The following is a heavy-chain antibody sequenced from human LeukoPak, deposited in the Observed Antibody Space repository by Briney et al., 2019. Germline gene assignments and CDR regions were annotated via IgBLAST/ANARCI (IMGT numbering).Heavy chain of an antibody. V-gene: IGHV1-24*01. CDR2: FDPEDGET. J-gene: IGHJ4*02. CDR3: ARGAFIVGAPIGHFDY. D-gene: IGHD1-26*01. CDR1: GYTLTELS. Sequence: ASVKVSCKVSGYTLTELSMHWVRQAPGKGLEWMGGFDPEDGETIYAQKFQGRVTMTEDTSTDTAYMELSSLRSEDTAVYYCARGAFIVGAPIGHFDYWGQGTLVTVSS.